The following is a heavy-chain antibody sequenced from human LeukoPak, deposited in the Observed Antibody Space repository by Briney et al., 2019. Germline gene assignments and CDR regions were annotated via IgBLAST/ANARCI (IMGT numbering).Heavy chain of an antibody. D-gene: IGHD2-8*01. CDR2: INPSGSST. CDR1: GYSFTNYY. V-gene: IGHV1-46*01. J-gene: IGHJ3*02. CDR3: AGGTTNTKGAFDM. Sequence: ASVKVSCKASGYSFTNYYIHWVRQAPGQGLEWMGIINPSGSSTSYAQKFQGRVTMTRDTSTSTVYMELSSLRSEDTAVYYCAGGTTNTKGAFDMWGQGTMVTVSS.